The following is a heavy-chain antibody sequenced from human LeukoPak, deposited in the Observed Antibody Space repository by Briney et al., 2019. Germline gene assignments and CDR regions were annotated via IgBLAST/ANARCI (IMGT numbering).Heavy chain of an antibody. V-gene: IGHV1-46*01. Sequence: GSVKVSCKTSGSTFTDYYIQWLRQAPRQGLEWMGVLNPSVGNTAYAQKFQGRVTMTRDMSTNTVYMELSSLRSEDTAVYYCARERSNTQAMAMGASWLDPWGQGTVVTVSS. D-gene: IGHD5-18*01. CDR3: ARERSNTQAMAMGASWLDP. CDR2: LNPSVGNT. CDR1: GSTFTDYY. J-gene: IGHJ5*02.